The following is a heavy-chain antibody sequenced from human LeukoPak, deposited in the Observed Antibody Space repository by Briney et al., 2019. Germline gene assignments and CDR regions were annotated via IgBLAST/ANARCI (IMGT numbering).Heavy chain of an antibody. CDR1: GYTFTDYF. D-gene: IGHD3-16*01. CDR2: INPDSGDT. J-gene: IGHJ5*02. V-gene: IGHV1-2*02. Sequence: GASVKVSCKASGYTFTDYFMHWVRQAPGQGLEWMGWINPDSGDTNYAQKFQGRVTMTRDTSISTAYMELNRLRSDDTAVYYCAGASFWESPINWFAPWGQGTLVTVSS. CDR3: AGASFWESPINWFAP.